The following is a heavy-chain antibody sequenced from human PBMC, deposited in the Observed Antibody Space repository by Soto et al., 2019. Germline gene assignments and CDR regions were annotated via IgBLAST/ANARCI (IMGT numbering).Heavy chain of an antibody. CDR1: GFSFSSSD. J-gene: IGHJ4*02. Sequence: PGGSLILSCAASGFSFSSSDMSWVLQAPGKGLEWVSAISGSGGTTYYADSVKGRFTISRDNSKNTLFLQMNSLRAEDTAVYYCTKALAGTFDYWGQGTLVTVSS. CDR3: TKALAGTFDY. V-gene: IGHV3-23*01. D-gene: IGHD6-19*01. CDR2: ISGSGGTT.